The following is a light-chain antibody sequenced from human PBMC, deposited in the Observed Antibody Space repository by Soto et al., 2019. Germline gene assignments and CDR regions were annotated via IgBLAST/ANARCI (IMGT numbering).Light chain of an antibody. J-gene: IGKJ4*01. CDR1: QSVNSRY. CDR2: GAS. CDR3: QHYDSAPLT. V-gene: IGKV3-20*01. Sequence: VLTQSPGTLSLSPGERAILSCRASQSVNSRYLAWYQQKHGQAPRLLISGASSRATGIPDRFSGSGSGTDFTLIINRLEAEDFAVYYCQHYDSAPLTFGGGTKVEI.